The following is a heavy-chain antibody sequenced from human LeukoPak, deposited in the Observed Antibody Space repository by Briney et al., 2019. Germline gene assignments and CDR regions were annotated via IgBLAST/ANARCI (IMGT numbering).Heavy chain of an antibody. Sequence: GGSLRLSCAASGFTFGDYAMHWVRQAPGKGLEWVSAISGSGGSTYYADSVKGRFTISRDNSKNTPYLQMNSLRAEDTAVYYCAKDQLPPLWFGELLLDYWGQGTLVTVSS. D-gene: IGHD3-10*01. CDR2: ISGSGGST. CDR1: GFTFGDYA. J-gene: IGHJ4*02. CDR3: AKDQLPPLWFGELLLDY. V-gene: IGHV3-23*01.